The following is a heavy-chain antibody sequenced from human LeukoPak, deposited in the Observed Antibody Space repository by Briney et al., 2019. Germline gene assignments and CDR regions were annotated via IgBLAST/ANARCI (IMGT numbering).Heavy chain of an antibody. J-gene: IGHJ3*01. CDR2: TQKDGNEE. CDR3: ARSNPNRNALDL. D-gene: IGHD4-11*01. CDR1: GFTFSSYL. V-gene: IGHV3-7*01. Sequence: GGSLRLSCAASGFTFSSYLMSWVRQAPGRGLEWVANTQKDGNEENYLDSVKGRFTVSRDNAKNSMYLQMNSLRGEDTAVYFCARSNPNRNALDLWGQGTMVTISS.